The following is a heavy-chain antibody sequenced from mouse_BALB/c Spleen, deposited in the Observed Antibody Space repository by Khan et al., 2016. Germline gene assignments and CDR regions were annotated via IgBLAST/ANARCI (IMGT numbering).Heavy chain of an antibody. CDR1: GFNIKDYY. V-gene: IGHV14-4*02. J-gene: IGHJ4*01. CDR3: NACDYNAMDY. CDR2: IDPENGDT. Sequence: VQLQQSGAELVRSGASVKLSCTASGFNIKDYYMHWVKQRPEQGLEWIGWIDPENGDTEYAPTFQGKATMTADTSSTTAYLQLSSLTSEDTAVYYGNACDYNAMDYWGQGTSVTVSS.